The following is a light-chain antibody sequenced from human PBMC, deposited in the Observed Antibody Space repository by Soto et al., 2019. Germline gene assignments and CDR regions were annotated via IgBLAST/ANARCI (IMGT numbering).Light chain of an antibody. V-gene: IGKV3-20*01. J-gene: IGKJ3*01. CDR2: AAS. CDR1: QSVSVNS. CDR3: QQYGGSPFT. Sequence: EIVLTQSPGTLSLSPGERATLSCRASQSVSVNSLAWYQQKGGQAPRLLIYAASNRATGVPDRFSGSGSGTDFALTISRLETEDFAVYYCQQYGGSPFTFGPGTKVDIK.